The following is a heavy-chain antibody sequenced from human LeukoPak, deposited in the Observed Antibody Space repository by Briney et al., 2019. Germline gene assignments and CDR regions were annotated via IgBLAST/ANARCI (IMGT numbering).Heavy chain of an antibody. Sequence: PSETLSLTCTVSGGSISSSSYYWGWIRQPPGKGLEWIGSIYYSGSTYYNPSLKSRVTISVDTSKNQFSLKLSSVTAADTAVYYCAKADKYCSSTSCLGFDPWGQGTLVTVSS. V-gene: IGHV4-39*07. CDR1: GGSISSSSYY. D-gene: IGHD2-2*01. CDR3: AKADKYCSSTSCLGFDP. CDR2: IYYSGST. J-gene: IGHJ5*02.